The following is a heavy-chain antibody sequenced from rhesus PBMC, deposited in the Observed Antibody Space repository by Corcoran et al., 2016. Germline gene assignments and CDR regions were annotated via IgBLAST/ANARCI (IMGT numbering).Heavy chain of an antibody. J-gene: IGHJ3*01. CDR1: GGSISGYY. D-gene: IGHD3-3*01. CDR2: IYGSGGST. CDR3: ATRYYNFWSGSFDAFDF. V-gene: IGHV4-160*01. Sequence: QVQLQESGPGLVKPSETLSLTCAVSGGSISGYYWSWIRQPPGKGLEWIGRIYGSGGSTDYNPSLKSRVTISTDPSKNQFSLKLSSVTAADTAVYYCATRYYNFWSGSFDAFDFWGQGLRVTVSS.